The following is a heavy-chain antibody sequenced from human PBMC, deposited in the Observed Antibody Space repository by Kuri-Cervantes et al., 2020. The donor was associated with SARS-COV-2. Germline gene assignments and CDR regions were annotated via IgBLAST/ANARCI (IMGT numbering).Heavy chain of an antibody. V-gene: IGHV4-31*02. CDR3: ARGGGLDAFDI. Sequence: SQTLSLTCVSGGSISSGGYYWSWIRQHPGKCLEWIGYIYYSGSTYYNPSLKSRVTISVDTSKNQFSLKLSSVTAADTAVYYCARGGGLDAFDIWGQGTMVTVSS. CDR1: GGSISSGGYY. CDR2: IYYSGST. D-gene: IGHD3-16*01. J-gene: IGHJ3*02.